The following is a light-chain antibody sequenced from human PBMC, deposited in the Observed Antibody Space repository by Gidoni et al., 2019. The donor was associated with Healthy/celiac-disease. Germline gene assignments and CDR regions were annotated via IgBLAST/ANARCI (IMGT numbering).Light chain of an antibody. J-gene: IGKJ1*01. V-gene: IGKV1-27*01. Sequence: DIQMTQSPSSLSASVGDRVTITCRASQGISNYLAWYQQKPGKVPKLLIYAASTLQSGVPSRFSGSGSGTDFTLTISSLQPGDVATDYCQKYNSAPQTFXQXTKVEIK. CDR2: AAS. CDR1: QGISNY. CDR3: QKYNSAPQT.